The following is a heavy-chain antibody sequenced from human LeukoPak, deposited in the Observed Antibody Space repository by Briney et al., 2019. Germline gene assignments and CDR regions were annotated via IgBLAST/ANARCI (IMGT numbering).Heavy chain of an antibody. D-gene: IGHD2-21*02. CDR1: GFTLTNYH. V-gene: IGHV3-48*01. Sequence: PGGSLRLSCAASGFTLTNYHMNWVRQAPGKGLEWVSYISARSNAIYYADSVRGRFTISRENAKNSLYLQMNSLRAEDTAVYYCARGRPQYCGGDCPDAFDIWGQGTMVTVSS. J-gene: IGHJ3*02. CDR3: ARGRPQYCGGDCPDAFDI. CDR2: ISARSNAI.